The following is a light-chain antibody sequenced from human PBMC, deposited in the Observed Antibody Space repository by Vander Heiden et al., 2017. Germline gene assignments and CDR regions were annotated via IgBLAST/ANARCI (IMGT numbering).Light chain of an antibody. V-gene: IGKV2-28*01. CDR1: QSLLHSNGYNY. CDR2: LGS. Sequence: DMVMTQSPLSLPVTPGEPASISCRSSQSLLHSNGYNYWDWYLQKPGQSPQLLIYLGSNRASGVPDRFSGSGTGTDFTLKISRVEAEDVGVYYSRQSLQTPRTFGQWTKVEIK. CDR3: RQSLQTPRT. J-gene: IGKJ1*01.